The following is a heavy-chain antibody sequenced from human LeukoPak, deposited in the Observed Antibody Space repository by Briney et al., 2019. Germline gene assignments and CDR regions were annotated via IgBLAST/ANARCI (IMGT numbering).Heavy chain of an antibody. V-gene: IGHV4-39*07. Sequence: SETLSLTCTVSGGSISSSSYYWGWIRQPPGKGLEWIGSIYYSGSTYYNPSLKSRVTISVDTSKNQFSLKLSSVTAADTAVYYCARSSAVAGNFDYWGQGTLVTVSS. CDR1: GGSISSSSYY. J-gene: IGHJ4*02. CDR3: ARSSAVAGNFDY. CDR2: IYYSGST. D-gene: IGHD6-19*01.